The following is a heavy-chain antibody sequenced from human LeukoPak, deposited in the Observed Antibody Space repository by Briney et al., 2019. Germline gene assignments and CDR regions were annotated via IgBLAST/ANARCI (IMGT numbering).Heavy chain of an antibody. V-gene: IGHV3-21*01. D-gene: IGHD3-22*01. CDR2: ISSSSSYI. CDR3: ARDYYDSSGYYDFGDY. J-gene: IGHJ4*02. Sequence: SGGSLRLSCAASGFTFSSYSMNWVRQAPGKGLEWVSSISSSSSYIYYADSVKGRFTISRDNAKNSLYLQMNSLRAEDTAVYHCARDYYDSSGYYDFGDYWGQGTLVTVSS. CDR1: GFTFSSYS.